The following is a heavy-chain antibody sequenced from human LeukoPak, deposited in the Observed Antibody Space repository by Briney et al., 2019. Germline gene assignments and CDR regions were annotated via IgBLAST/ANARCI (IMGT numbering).Heavy chain of an antibody. CDR1: GGSIRRYF. D-gene: IGHD5-24*01. J-gene: IGHJ4*02. Sequence: LTCTVSGGSIRRYFWSWVRQAPGKGLEWVGRIKSKAGGGTTDYAAPVKDRFTISRDDSKTTLYLQMNSLKTEDTAVYYCTTIRDMTSWAFNYWGQGTLVTVSS. CDR2: IKSKAGGGTT. V-gene: IGHV3-15*01. CDR3: TTIRDMTSWAFNY.